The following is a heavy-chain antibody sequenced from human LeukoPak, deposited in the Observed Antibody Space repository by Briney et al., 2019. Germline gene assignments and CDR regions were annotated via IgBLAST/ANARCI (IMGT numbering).Heavy chain of an antibody. J-gene: IGHJ3*02. D-gene: IGHD6-19*01. CDR3: ARDPSGWYDDAFDI. Sequence: GGSLRLSCAASGFTFSSYWMSWVRQTPGKGLEWVANMKQDGSEKYYVDSVKGRFTISRDNAKNSLYLQMNSLRAEDTAVYYCARDPSGWYDDAFDIWGQGTMVTVSS. CDR1: GFTFSSYW. V-gene: IGHV3-7*01. CDR2: MKQDGSEK.